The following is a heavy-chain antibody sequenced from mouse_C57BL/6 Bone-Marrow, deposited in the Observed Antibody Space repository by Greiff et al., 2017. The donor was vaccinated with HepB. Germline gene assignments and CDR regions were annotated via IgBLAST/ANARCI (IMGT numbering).Heavy chain of an antibody. D-gene: IGHD1-1*01. CDR2: ISYSGST. Sequence: EVNLVESGPGLAKPSQTLSLTCSVTGYSITSDYWNWIRKFPGNKLEYMGYISYSGSTYYNPSLKSRISITRDTSKNQYYLQLNSVTTEDTATYYCARYYGSSPWYFDVWGTGTTVTVSS. J-gene: IGHJ1*03. CDR3: ARYYGSSPWYFDV. CDR1: GYSITSDY. V-gene: IGHV3-8*01.